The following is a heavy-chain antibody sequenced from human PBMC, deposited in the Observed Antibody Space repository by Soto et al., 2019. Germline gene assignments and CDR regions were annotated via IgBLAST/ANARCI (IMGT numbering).Heavy chain of an antibody. CDR1: GFTFSSYG. V-gene: IGHV3-33*01. CDR3: ARDTSDTAMVTGFDY. Sequence: GSLRLSCAASGFTFSSYGMHWVRQAPGKGLEWVAVIWYDGSNKYYADSVKGRFTISRDNSKNTLYLQMNSLRAEDTAVYYCARDTSDTAMVTGFDYWGQGTLVTVSS. J-gene: IGHJ4*02. CDR2: IWYDGSNK. D-gene: IGHD5-18*01.